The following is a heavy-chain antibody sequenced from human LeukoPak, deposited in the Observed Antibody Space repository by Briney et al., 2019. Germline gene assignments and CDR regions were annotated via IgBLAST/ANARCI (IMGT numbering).Heavy chain of an antibody. CDR3: ARQDYYYYMDV. V-gene: IGHV4-59*08. J-gene: IGHJ6*03. CDR2: MYYSGST. Sequence: SETLSLIRSVSGVSLRYYLRGWIRQPPGKGLEWIGYMYYSGSTKYNPSLKSRVTISVDTSKNQLSLKLSSVTAADTAVYYCARQDYYYYMDVWGKGTTVSVSS. CDR1: GVSLRYYL.